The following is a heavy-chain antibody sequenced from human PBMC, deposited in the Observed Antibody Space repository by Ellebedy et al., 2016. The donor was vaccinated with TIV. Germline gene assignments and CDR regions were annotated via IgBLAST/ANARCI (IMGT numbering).Heavy chain of an antibody. CDR3: ARDPQLDQYISTWYGWLDP. CDR2: IKNDGTGT. Sequence: GGSLRLSXAASGSTFTKYWMHWVRQPPGTGLEWVSRIKNDGTGTAYADSVEGRFTISRDHATSTLYLQMNSLRAEDTAFYYCARDPQLDQYISTWYGWLDPWGQGTLVTVSS. J-gene: IGHJ5*02. D-gene: IGHD6-13*01. CDR1: GSTFTKYW. V-gene: IGHV3-74*03.